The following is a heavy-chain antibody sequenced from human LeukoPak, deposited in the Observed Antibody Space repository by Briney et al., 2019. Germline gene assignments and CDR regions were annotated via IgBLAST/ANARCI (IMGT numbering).Heavy chain of an antibody. CDR2: IWYDGSNN. D-gene: IGHD3-3*01. J-gene: IGHJ4*02. CDR1: GFTFNNYA. CDR3: AKDNDFWRY. V-gene: IGHV3-33*06. Sequence: GGSLRLSCAASGFTFNNYAMHWVRQAPGKGLEWVTVIWYDGSNNYYADSVMGRFTISRDNSRNTLYLQMNSLRAEDTAVYYCAKDNDFWRYWGQGTLVTVSS.